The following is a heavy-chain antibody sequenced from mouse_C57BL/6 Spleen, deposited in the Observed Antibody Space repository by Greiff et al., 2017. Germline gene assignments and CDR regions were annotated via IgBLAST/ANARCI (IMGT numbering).Heavy chain of an antibody. CDR2: IDPSDSYT. V-gene: IGHV1-59*01. J-gene: IGHJ2*01. CDR1: GYTFTSYW. Sequence: VKLQQPGAELVRPGTSVKLSCKASGYTFTSYWMHWVKQRPGQGLEWIGVIDPSDSYTNYNQKFKGKATLTVDTSSSKAYMQLSSLTSEDSAGYYGARSEGYDYDEGDFDYWGQGTTLTVSS. D-gene: IGHD2-4*01. CDR3: ARSEGYDYDEGDFDY.